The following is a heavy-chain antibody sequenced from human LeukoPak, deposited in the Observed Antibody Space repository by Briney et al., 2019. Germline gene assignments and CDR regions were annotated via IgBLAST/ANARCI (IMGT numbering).Heavy chain of an antibody. V-gene: IGHV3-21*04. D-gene: IGHD2-15*01. CDR3: AKDEGYCSGGSCYRWFDP. CDR1: GFTFSSYS. CDR2: ISSSSSYI. J-gene: IGHJ5*02. Sequence: PGGSLRLSCAASGFTFSSYSMNWVRQAPGKGLEWVSSISSSSSYIYYADSVKGRFTISRDNAKNSLYLQMNSLRAEDTAVYYCAKDEGYCSGGSCYRWFDPWGQGTLVTVSS.